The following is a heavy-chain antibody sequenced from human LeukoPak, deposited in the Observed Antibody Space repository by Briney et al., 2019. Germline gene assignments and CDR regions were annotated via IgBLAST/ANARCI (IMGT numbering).Heavy chain of an antibody. V-gene: IGHV3-23*01. CDR1: GFTFSSYA. CDR3: AKDRASEYSSGWPFDY. J-gene: IGHJ4*02. Sequence: PGGSLRLSCAASGFTFSSYAMSWVRQAPGKGLEWVSVISGSGGCTYYADSVKGRFTISRDNSKNTLYLQMNSLRAEDTAVYYCAKDRASEYSSGWPFDYWGQGTLVTVSS. D-gene: IGHD6-19*01. CDR2: ISGSGGCT.